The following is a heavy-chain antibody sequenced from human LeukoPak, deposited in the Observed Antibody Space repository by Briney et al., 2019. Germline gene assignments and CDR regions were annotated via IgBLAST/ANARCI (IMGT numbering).Heavy chain of an antibody. CDR2: INHSGST. J-gene: IGHJ4*02. Sequence: SETLSLTCAVYGGSFSGYYLSWIRQPPGKGLEWIGEINHSGSTNYNPSLKSRVTISVDTSKNQFSLKLSSVTAADTAVYYCARRRAAAGPDYWGQGTLVTVSS. CDR3: ARRRAAAGPDY. V-gene: IGHV4-34*01. CDR1: GGSFSGYY. D-gene: IGHD6-13*01.